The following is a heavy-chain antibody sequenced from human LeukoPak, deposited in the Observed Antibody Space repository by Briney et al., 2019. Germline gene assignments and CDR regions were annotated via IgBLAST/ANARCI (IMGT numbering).Heavy chain of an antibody. Sequence: MTSETLSLTCTVSGDSISSSSYYWGWIRQPPGKGLEWVGSIYYSGSTYYNPSLKSRVTISVDTSKNQFSLKLSSVTAADTAVYYCARRYCSGGSCPFDYWAREPWSPSPQ. CDR2: IYYSGST. CDR1: GDSISSSSYY. D-gene: IGHD2-15*01. J-gene: IGHJ4*02. CDR3: ARRYCSGGSCPFDY. V-gene: IGHV4-39*01.